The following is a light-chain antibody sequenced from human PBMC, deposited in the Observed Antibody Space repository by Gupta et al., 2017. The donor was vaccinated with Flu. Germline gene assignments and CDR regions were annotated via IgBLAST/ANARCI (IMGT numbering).Light chain of an antibody. J-gene: IGKJ4*01. V-gene: IGKV3-15*01. CDR2: DAS. CDR3: QKYNSELPFT. CDR1: QSISNN. Sequence: STLSVSVGDRATLSCRASQSISNNLAWYQKRPGQAPKVLIYDASTWAAEIPSRFCGSGSGTDFTLAISSLQSEDVAVYYCQKYNSELPFTFGRGTKVEI.